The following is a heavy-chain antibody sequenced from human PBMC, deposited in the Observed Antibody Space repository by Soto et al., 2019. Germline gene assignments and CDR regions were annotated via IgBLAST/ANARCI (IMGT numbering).Heavy chain of an antibody. CDR3: ARDTGNYGSGSYGLYYYMDV. D-gene: IGHD3-10*01. CDR2: IYSGGST. Sequence: GGSLRLSCAASGFTVSSNYMSWVRQAPGKGLEWVSVIYSGGSTYYADSVKGRFTISRHNSKNTLYLQMNSLRAEDTAVYYCARDTGNYGSGSYGLYYYMDVWGKGTTVTVSS. J-gene: IGHJ6*03. CDR1: GFTVSSNY. V-gene: IGHV3-53*04.